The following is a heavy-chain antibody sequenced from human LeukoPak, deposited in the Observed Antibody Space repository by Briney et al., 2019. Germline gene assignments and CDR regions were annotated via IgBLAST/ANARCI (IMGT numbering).Heavy chain of an antibody. CDR3: ARSYSSSSPYNWFDP. CDR1: GGSISSYY. J-gene: IGHJ5*02. CDR2: IYYSGST. D-gene: IGHD6-13*01. Sequence: PSETLSLTCTVSGGSISSYYWSWLRQPPGKGLEWIGYIYYSGSTNYNPSLKSRVTISVDTSKNQFSLKLSSVTAADTAVYYCARSYSSSSPYNWFDPWGQGTLVTVSS. V-gene: IGHV4-59*01.